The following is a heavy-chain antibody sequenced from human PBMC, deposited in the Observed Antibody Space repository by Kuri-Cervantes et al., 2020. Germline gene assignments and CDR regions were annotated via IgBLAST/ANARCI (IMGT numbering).Heavy chain of an antibody. CDR2: IDWDDDK. Sequence: LRLSCTVSGGSISSYYWSWIRQPPGKALEWLARIDWDDDKYYSTSLKTRLTISKDTSKNQVVLTMTNMDPVDTATYYCARILERAYCGGDCYYGFDPWGQGTLVTVSS. CDR1: GGSISSYYW. D-gene: IGHD2-21*02. J-gene: IGHJ5*02. CDR3: ARILERAYCGGDCYYGFDP. V-gene: IGHV2-70*11.